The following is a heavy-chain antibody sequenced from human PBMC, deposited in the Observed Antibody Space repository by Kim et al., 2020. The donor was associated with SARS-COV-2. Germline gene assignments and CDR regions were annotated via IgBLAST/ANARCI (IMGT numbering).Heavy chain of an antibody. CDR2: INWNSGSI. CDR3: AKMGSGWYIPGGYFDY. Sequence: GGSLRLSCAASGFTFDDYAMHWVRQAPGKGLEWVSGINWNSGSIGYADSVQGRFTISRDNAKNSLYLQMNSLRAEDTALYYCAKMGSGWYIPGGYFDYWGQGTLVTVSS. D-gene: IGHD6-19*01. J-gene: IGHJ4*02. V-gene: IGHV3-9*01. CDR1: GFTFDDYA.